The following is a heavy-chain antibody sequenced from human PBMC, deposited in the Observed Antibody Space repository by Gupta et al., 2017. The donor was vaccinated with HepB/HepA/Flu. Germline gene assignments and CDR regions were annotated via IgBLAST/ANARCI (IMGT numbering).Heavy chain of an antibody. Sequence: EVQLVQSGAEVKKPGESLKISCKGSGYSFTSYWIGWVRQMPGKGLEWMGIIYPGDSDTRYSPSFQGQVTISADKSISTAYLQWSSLKASDTAMYYCATIGIHCSGGSCYLDRSETWFDPWGQGTLVTVSS. CDR2: IYPGDSDT. J-gene: IGHJ5*02. V-gene: IGHV5-51*01. D-gene: IGHD2-15*01. CDR3: ATIGIHCSGGSCYLDRSETWFDP. CDR1: GYSFTSYW.